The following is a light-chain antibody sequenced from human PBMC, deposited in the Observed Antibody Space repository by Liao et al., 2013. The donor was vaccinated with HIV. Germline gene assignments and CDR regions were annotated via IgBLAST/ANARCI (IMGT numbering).Light chain of an antibody. Sequence: SYELTQPPSVSVSPGQTARITCSGDALPNQYAYWYQQKPGQAPVLLIYKDSERPSGIPERFSGSSSGTTVTLTISGVQAEDEADYFCQTWDTNSWVFGGGTKLTVL. CDR1: ALPNQY. CDR2: KDS. CDR3: QTWDTNSWV. J-gene: IGLJ3*02. V-gene: IGLV3-25*03.